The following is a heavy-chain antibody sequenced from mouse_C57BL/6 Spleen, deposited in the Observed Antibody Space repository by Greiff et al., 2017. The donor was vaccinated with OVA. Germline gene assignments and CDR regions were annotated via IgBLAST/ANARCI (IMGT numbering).Heavy chain of an antibody. V-gene: IGHV1-82*01. CDR2: IYPGDGDT. CDR1: GYAFSSSW. CDR3: ARARYEYDEGYAMDY. Sequence: VQLQQSGPELVKPGASVKISCKASGYAFSSSWMNWVKQRPGKGLEWIGRIYPGDGDTNYNGKFKGKATLTADKSSSTAYMQLSSLTSEDSAVYFCARARYEYDEGYAMDYWGQGTSVTVSS. D-gene: IGHD2-4*01. J-gene: IGHJ4*01.